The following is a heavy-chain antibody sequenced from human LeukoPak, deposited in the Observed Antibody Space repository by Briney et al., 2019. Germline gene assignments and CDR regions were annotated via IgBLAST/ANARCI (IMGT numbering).Heavy chain of an antibody. Sequence: GGSLRLSCAAPGFTFSTYWMNWYRQAPGKGLEWVGNINQDASEINYVDSVRGRFTISRDNAKNSLHLQMNSLRAEDTAVYYCATDRDNSDWQKRFDSWGQGTLVTVSS. V-gene: IGHV3-7*01. D-gene: IGHD2-21*02. J-gene: IGHJ4*02. CDR3: ATDRDNSDWQKRFDS. CDR1: GFTFSTYW. CDR2: INQDASEI.